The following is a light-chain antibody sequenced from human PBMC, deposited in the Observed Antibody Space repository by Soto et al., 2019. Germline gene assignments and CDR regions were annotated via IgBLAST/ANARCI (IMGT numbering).Light chain of an antibody. CDR3: QQYGSSPSIT. Sequence: EIVLTQSPDTLSLSPGERATLSCRATQSVSSSDVAWYQQKPGQTPRLLMYGASSRATAIPDRCSGSGSGTDFTLAISRLEPADFALYYCQQYGSSPSITFGQGTRLEIK. CDR1: QSVSSSD. J-gene: IGKJ5*01. V-gene: IGKV3-20*01. CDR2: GAS.